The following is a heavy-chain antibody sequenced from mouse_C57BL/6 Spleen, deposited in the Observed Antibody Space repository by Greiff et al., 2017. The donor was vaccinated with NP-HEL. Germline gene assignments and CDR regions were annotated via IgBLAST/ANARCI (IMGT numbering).Heavy chain of an antibody. CDR3: ARSGGSSYSGYYAMDY. J-gene: IGHJ4*01. CDR1: GYAFSSYW. D-gene: IGHD1-1*01. V-gene: IGHV1-80*01. CDR2: IYPGDGDT. Sequence: QVQLQQSGAELVKPGASVKISCKASGYAFSSYWMNWVKQRPGKGLEWIGQIYPGDGDTNYNGKFKGKATLTADKSSSTAYMQLSSLTSEDSAVYFCARSGGSSYSGYYAMDYWGQGTSVTVSS.